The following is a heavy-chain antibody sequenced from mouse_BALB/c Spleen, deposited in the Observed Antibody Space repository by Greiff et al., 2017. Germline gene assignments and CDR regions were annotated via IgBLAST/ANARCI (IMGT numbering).Heavy chain of an antibody. CDR3: ARNRIFYDYDFAY. CDR1: GYTFTSYV. V-gene: IGHV1-14*01. CDR2: INPYNDGT. J-gene: IGHJ3*01. D-gene: IGHD2-4*01. Sequence: EVQLQQSGPELVKPGASVKMSCKASGYTFTSYVMHWVKQKPGQGLEWIGYINPYNDGTKYNEKFKGKATLTSDKSSSTAYMELSSLTSEDSAVYYCARNRIFYDYDFAYWGQGTLVTVSA.